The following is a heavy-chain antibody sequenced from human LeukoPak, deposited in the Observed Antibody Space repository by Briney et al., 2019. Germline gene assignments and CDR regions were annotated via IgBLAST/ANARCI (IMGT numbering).Heavy chain of an antibody. CDR2: INSSGGSK. V-gene: IGHV1-46*01. D-gene: IGHD3-22*01. Sequence: ATVNVSCKASGYTFTSYYMHWVRQPPGQGLEWMGIINSSGGSKNHTEKFQGRVTMTRETSTSTVYMELSSLRSEDTAVYYCARGPVDNSGYYRVYFDYWGQGTLVTLSS. CDR3: ARGPVDNSGYYRVYFDY. CDR1: GYTFTSYY. J-gene: IGHJ4*02.